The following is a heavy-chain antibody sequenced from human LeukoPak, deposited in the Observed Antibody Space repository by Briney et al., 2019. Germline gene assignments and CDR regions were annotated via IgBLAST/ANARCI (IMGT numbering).Heavy chain of an antibody. V-gene: IGHV4-4*07. Sequence: SETLSLTCTVSGGSISNYYWSWIRQPAGKGLEWIGRIYTNGSPNYNPSLKSRVTMSIDTSRNQFSLRLSSVTAADTAVYYCAGGHSSSWYRFFDYWGQGTLVTVSS. CDR1: GGSISNYY. D-gene: IGHD6-13*01. CDR2: IYTNGSP. J-gene: IGHJ4*02. CDR3: AGGHSSSWYRFFDY.